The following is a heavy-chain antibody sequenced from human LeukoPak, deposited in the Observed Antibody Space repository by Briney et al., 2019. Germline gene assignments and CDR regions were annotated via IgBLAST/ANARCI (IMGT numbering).Heavy chain of an antibody. J-gene: IGHJ4*02. D-gene: IGHD1-26*01. Sequence: ASVKVSCKASGGTFSNYAFSWVRHAPGQGLEWMGWIKPNSGDTNYAQKFQGRLTMTRDTTISTVYMELNRLTSDDTAVYYCARGDEWELAIDFWGQGTLITASS. V-gene: IGHV1-2*02. CDR3: ARGDEWELAIDF. CDR1: GGTFSNYA. CDR2: IKPNSGDT.